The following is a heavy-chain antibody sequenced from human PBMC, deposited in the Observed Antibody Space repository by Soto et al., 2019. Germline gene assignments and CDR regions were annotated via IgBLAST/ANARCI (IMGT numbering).Heavy chain of an antibody. Sequence: GGSLRLSCAASGFSFSNYGMHWVRQAPGKGLEWVAVIWYDGSNKYFADSVKGRFSISRDSSKNTLLLEMNSLRFEDTAVYYCARGPGNFYYFDYWDQGILVTVSS. V-gene: IGHV3-30*19. CDR1: GFSFSNYG. J-gene: IGHJ4*02. CDR2: IWYDGSNK. D-gene: IGHD1-7*01. CDR3: ARGPGNFYYFDY.